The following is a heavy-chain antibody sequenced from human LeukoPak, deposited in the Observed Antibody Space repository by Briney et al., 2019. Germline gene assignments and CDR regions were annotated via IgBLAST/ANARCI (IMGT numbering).Heavy chain of an antibody. J-gene: IGHJ4*02. CDR3: ARDVSGWDY. CDR2: ISYDGSNK. Sequence: PGRSLRLSCAASGFTFSSYAMHWVRQAPGKGLEWVAVISYDGSNKCYADSVKGRFTISRDNSKNTLYLQMNSLRAEDTAVYYCARDVSGWDYWGQGTLVTVSS. V-gene: IGHV3-30*04. CDR1: GFTFSSYA. D-gene: IGHD6-19*01.